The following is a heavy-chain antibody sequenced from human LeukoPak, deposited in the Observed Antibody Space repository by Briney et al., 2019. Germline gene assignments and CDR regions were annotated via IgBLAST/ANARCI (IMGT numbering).Heavy chain of an antibody. CDR2: IRYDGSNK. Sequence: AGGSLRLSCAASEFTFSSYGMHWVRQAPGKGLEWVAFIRYDGSNKYYTDSVKGRFTISRDNSKNTLYLQMNSLRAEDTAVYHCAKDFFASTAARPHYWGQGTLVTVSS. D-gene: IGHD6-6*01. V-gene: IGHV3-30*02. CDR1: EFTFSSYG. J-gene: IGHJ4*02. CDR3: AKDFFASTAARPHY.